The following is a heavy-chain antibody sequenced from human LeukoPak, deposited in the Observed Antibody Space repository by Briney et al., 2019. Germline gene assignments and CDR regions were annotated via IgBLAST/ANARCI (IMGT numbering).Heavy chain of an antibody. D-gene: IGHD2-8*01. J-gene: IGHJ6*03. Sequence: PGGSLRLSCAASGFTFSNYAMSWVRQAPGKGLEWVSAISGSGGSTYYADSVKGRFTISRDNSKNTLYLQMNSLRAEDTAVYYCAKEGGYCTIGVCYVDYYYMEVWGKGTTVTVSS. CDR1: GFTFSNYA. CDR2: ISGSGGST. CDR3: AKEGGYCTIGVCYVDYYYMEV. V-gene: IGHV3-23*01.